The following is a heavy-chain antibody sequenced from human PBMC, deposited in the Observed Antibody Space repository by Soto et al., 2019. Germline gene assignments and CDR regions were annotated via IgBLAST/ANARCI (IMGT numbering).Heavy chain of an antibody. V-gene: IGHV3-21*01. D-gene: IGHD3-10*01. CDR3: ARDPQGSDCYIDY. Sequence: GGSVRLCSPASGFTFTRYSMTWVRHAPGKVLDXVSSISSNTNYINYADSVKGRFTISRDNSKKTLFLQMNSLRAEDTAVYYCARDPQGSDCYIDYWGQGTPVTVSS. J-gene: IGHJ4*02. CDR2: ISSNTNYI. CDR1: GFTFTRYS.